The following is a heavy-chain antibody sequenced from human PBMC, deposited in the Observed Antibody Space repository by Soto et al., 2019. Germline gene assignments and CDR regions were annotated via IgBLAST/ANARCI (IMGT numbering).Heavy chain of an antibody. CDR1: GYSISSGYY. V-gene: IGHV4-38-2*01. D-gene: IGHD2-2*01. J-gene: IGHJ5*02. Sequence: PSETLSLTCAVSGYSISSGYYWGFIRQPPGKGLEWIGSIYHSGSTYYNPSLKSRVTISVDTSKNQFSLKLSSVTAADTAVYYCARTYIVVPPRGGPGWFDPWGQGTLVTVSS. CDR2: IYHSGST. CDR3: ARTYIVVPPRGGPGWFDP.